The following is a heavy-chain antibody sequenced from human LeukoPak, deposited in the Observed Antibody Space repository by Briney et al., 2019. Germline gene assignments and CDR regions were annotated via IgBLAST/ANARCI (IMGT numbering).Heavy chain of an antibody. J-gene: IGHJ6*03. CDR1: GDTFSGYA. CDR3: ARVVGLTGYSSSWYSGYYYYMDV. CDR2: IVPIFGAT. D-gene: IGHD6-13*01. Sequence: ASVKVSCKASGDTFSGYAISWVRQAPGQGLEWMGGIVPIFGATNYAQKFQDRVTITADKSTSTAYMELSSLRSEDTAVYYCARVVGLTGYSSSWYSGYYYYMDVWGKGTTVTVSS. V-gene: IGHV1-69*06.